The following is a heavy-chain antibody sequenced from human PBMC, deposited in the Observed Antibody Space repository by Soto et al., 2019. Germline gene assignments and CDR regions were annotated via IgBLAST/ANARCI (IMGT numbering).Heavy chain of an antibody. CDR1: GFTVSSNY. CDR3: ARANYDILTGLYPYPPGFDI. J-gene: IGHJ3*02. CDR2: IYSGGST. D-gene: IGHD3-9*01. V-gene: IGHV3-53*04. Sequence: GGSLRLSCAASGFTVSSNYMSWVRQAPGKGLEWVSVIYSGGSTYYADSVKGRFTISRHNSKNTLYLQMNSLRAEDTAVYYCARANYDILTGLYPYPPGFDIWGQGTMVTVSS.